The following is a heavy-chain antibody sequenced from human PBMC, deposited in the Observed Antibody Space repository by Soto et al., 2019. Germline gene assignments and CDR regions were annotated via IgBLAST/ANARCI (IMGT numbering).Heavy chain of an antibody. CDR3: AKGLLYATRDFQH. Sequence: PGGSLRLSCAASGFTFSSYGMHWVRQAPGKGLEWVAVIWYDGSNKYYADSVKGRFTISRDNSKNTLYLQMNSLRAEDTAVYYCAKGLLYATRDFQHWGQGTLVTVSS. D-gene: IGHD2-15*01. V-gene: IGHV3-33*06. CDR1: GFTFSSYG. CDR2: IWYDGSNK. J-gene: IGHJ1*01.